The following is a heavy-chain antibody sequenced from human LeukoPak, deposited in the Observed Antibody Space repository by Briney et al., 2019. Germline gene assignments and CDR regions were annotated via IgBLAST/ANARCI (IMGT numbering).Heavy chain of an antibody. CDR1: GGTFSSYA. D-gene: IGHD3-3*01. V-gene: IGHV1-2*02. CDR2: INPNSGGT. CDR3: ARDLGDFWSGSPGNWFDP. J-gene: IGHJ5*02. Sequence: GASVKVSCKASGGTFSSYAISWVRQAPGQGLEWMGWINPNSGGTNYAQKFQGRVTMTRDTSISTAYMELSRLRSDDTAVYYCARDLGDFWSGSPGNWFDPWGQGTLVTVSS.